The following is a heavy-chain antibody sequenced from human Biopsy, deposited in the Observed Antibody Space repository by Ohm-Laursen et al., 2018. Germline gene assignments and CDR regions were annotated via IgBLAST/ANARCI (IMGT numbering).Heavy chain of an antibody. Sequence: SLRLSCAASGFSFSSYGMHWVRQAPGKGLGGGAVFGYVGTNKYYADSVKGRFTISRDNSKNTLYLQMNSLRAEDTAMYYCTRPTNARAGGAPFDIWGQGTMVTVSS. CDR3: TRPTNARAGGAPFDI. D-gene: IGHD1-1*01. CDR2: FGYVGTNK. CDR1: GFSFSSYG. J-gene: IGHJ3*02. V-gene: IGHV3-33*01.